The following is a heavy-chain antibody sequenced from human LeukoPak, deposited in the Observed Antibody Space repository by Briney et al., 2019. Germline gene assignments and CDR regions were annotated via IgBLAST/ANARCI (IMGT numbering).Heavy chain of an antibody. CDR1: GGSISSSSYY. CDR3: ARRSDCGGDCWAFDI. J-gene: IGHJ3*02. D-gene: IGHD2-21*02. Sequence: SEILSLTCTVSGGSISSSSYYWGWIRQPPGKGLEWIGSIYYSGSTYYNPSLKSRVTISVDTSKNQFSLKLSSVTAADTAVYYCARRSDCGGDCWAFDIWGQGTMVTVSS. V-gene: IGHV4-39*01. CDR2: IYYSGST.